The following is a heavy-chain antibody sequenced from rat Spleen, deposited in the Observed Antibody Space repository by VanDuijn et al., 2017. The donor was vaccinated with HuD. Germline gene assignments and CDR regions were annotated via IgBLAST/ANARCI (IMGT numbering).Heavy chain of an antibody. Sequence: EVQMVESSGGLVQPGRSLKLSCAVSGFTFNSYDMAWVRQAPTKGLEWVASISYGDSSGHSSTYYRGSVKGRFTISRDNAKNTQYLQMDSLRSEDTATYYCTRGYVMDAWGQGASVTVSS. V-gene: IGHV5-29*01. CDR1: GFTFNSYD. J-gene: IGHJ4*01. CDR3: TRGYVMDA. CDR2: ISYGDSSGHSST.